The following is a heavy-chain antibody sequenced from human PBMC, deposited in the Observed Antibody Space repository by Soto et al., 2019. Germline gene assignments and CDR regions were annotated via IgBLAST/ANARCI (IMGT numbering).Heavy chain of an antibody. CDR2: ISGYNGNT. Sequence: QVQLVQSGPEVKKPGASVKVSCTASGYPYTKYGITWVRQAPGQGLEWMGWISGYNGNTNYAHNMQGRVTLTTITSKRRAYMELRSLRPDDTAIYYCARVAGLSPTFYGLDAWGQGTTVIVSS. V-gene: IGHV1-18*01. CDR3: ARVAGLSPTFYGLDA. CDR1: GYPYTKYG. J-gene: IGHJ6*02.